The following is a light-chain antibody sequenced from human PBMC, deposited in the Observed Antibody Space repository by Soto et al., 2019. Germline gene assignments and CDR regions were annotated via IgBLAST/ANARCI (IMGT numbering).Light chain of an antibody. CDR2: DDN. CDR1: SSNIGNND. Sequence: QSVLTQPPSVSAAPGQKVTISCSGSSSNIGNNDVSWYQHVPGTAPKLLIYDDNKRPSGIPDRLSGSKSGTSATLSIAGLQTGDEADYYCAAWDSSLNAVLFGGGTKLTV. J-gene: IGLJ2*01. CDR3: AAWDSSLNAVL. V-gene: IGLV1-51*01.